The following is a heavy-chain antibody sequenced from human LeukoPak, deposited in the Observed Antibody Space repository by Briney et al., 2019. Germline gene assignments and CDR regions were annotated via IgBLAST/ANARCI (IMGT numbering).Heavy chain of an antibody. CDR1: GFTFDDYA. D-gene: IGHD5-18*01. CDR3: AKGMGGYSDYYFDY. J-gene: IGHJ4*02. Sequence: GRSLRLSCAASGFTFDDYAMHWVRQAPGKGLEWVSGISWNSGSIGYADSVKGRFTISRDNAKNSLYLQMTSLRAEDTALYYCAKGMGGYSDYYFDYWGQGTLVTVSS. CDR2: ISWNSGSI. V-gene: IGHV3-9*01.